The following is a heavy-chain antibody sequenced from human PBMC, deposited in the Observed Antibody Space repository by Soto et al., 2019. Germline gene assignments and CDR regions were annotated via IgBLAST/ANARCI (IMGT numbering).Heavy chain of an antibody. CDR1: GGSISSYY. CDR3: ARDLFGELLYHFDY. D-gene: IGHD3-10*01. Sequence: LSLTCTVSGGSISSYYWSWIRQPAGKGLEWIGRIYTSGSTNYNPSLKSRVTMSVDTSKNQFSLKLSSVTAADTAVYYCARDLFGELLYHFDYWGQGTLVTVSS. CDR2: IYTSGST. J-gene: IGHJ4*02. V-gene: IGHV4-4*07.